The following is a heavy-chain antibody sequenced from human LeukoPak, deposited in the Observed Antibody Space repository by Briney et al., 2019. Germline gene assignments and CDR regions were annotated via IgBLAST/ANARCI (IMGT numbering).Heavy chain of an antibody. V-gene: IGHV1-2*02. CDR3: ARVRYRLAETYIDY. CDR2: INPNSGDT. D-gene: IGHD3-16*01. Sequence: ASVTVSCQASGYIFTGYYMHWVRQAPAQGREWMGWINPNSGDTNYAQKFQGRVTMTRDTSISTAYMELSRLRSDDTAVYYCARVRYRLAETYIDYWGQGTLVTVSS. CDR1: GYIFTGYY. J-gene: IGHJ4*02.